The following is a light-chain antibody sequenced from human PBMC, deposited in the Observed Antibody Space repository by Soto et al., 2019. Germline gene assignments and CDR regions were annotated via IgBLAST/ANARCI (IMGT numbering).Light chain of an antibody. CDR1: SSDITNNY. CDR2: DDN. V-gene: IGLV1-51*01. Sequence: QSVLTQPPSVSAAPGQRVTISCSGVSSDITNNYVSWYQQLPGTAPKLLIYDDNKRPSGIPDRFSGSNSGTSATLVITGLQTGDEADYYCGTWDSSLSAWIFGGGNKVTVL. J-gene: IGLJ2*01. CDR3: GTWDSSLSAWI.